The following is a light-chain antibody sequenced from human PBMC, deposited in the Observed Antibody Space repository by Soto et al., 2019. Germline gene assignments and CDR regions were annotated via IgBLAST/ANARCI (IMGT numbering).Light chain of an antibody. J-gene: IGLJ2*01. CDR3: SSYTSSGTVV. CDR2: DVT. V-gene: IGLV2-14*01. Sequence: QSVLTQPASLSVSPGQSITISCTGTSSDVGRYHYVSWYQQHPGKAPKLMIYDVTNRPSGGSNHFSGSKSGDTASLTISGLPAEDDADYYCSSYTSSGTVVFGGGTKLTVL. CDR1: SSDVGRYHY.